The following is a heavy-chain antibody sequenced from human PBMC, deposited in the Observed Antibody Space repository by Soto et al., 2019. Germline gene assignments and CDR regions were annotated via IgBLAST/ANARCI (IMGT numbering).Heavy chain of an antibody. CDR3: AKGGYNWNSGPGGWFDP. J-gene: IGHJ5*02. D-gene: IGHD1-7*01. CDR1: GYTFTSYG. Sequence: VASVKVSCKASGYTFTSYGISWVRQAPGQGLEWMGWISAYNGNTNYAQKLQGRVTMTTDTSTSTAYMGLRSLRSDDTAVYYCAKGGYNWNSGPGGWFDPWGQGTLVTVSS. CDR2: ISAYNGNT. V-gene: IGHV1-18*01.